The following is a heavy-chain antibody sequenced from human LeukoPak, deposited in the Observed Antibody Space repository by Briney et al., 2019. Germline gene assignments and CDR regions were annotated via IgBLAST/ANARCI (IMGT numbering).Heavy chain of an antibody. CDR1: GFTVSNNY. CDR2: IYMGGGT. D-gene: IGHD4-17*01. CDR3: ARDFPPFYGDHSAFDI. Sequence: QPGGSLRLSCAASGFTVSNNYMTWVRQAPGKGLEWVSVIYMGGGTYYPDSVKGGFTISRDNSKNTLYLQMNSLRAEDTAVYYCARDFPPFYGDHSAFDIWGQGTMVTVSS. J-gene: IGHJ3*02. V-gene: IGHV3-66*01.